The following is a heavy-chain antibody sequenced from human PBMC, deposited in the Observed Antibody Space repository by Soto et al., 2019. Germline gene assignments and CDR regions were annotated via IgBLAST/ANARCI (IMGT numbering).Heavy chain of an antibody. V-gene: IGHV3-30-3*01. Sequence: GGSLRLSCEVSGFTLYTYAMQWVRQAPGKGLEWVALITHDGSRKVYADSVKGRFTISRDTSKNTVDLQMDSLRPEDSAVYYCASLADYWGRGTLVTVS. CDR3: ASLADY. J-gene: IGHJ4*02. CDR1: GFTLYTYA. D-gene: IGHD1-1*01. CDR2: ITHDGSRK.